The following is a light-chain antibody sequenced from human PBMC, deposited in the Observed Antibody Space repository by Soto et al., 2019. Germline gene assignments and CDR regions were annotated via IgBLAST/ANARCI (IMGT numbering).Light chain of an antibody. J-gene: IGKJ4*01. CDR2: DAS. Sequence: ENVLTQSPGTLSLSPGESTTLSCRASQNVARNYLAWFQQRPGQAPRLLIYDASTRATGIPDRFSGSGSGTGFTLTISRLEPEDFAVYFCQQYATSPLAFGGGTKVDIK. CDR1: QNVARNY. CDR3: QQYATSPLA. V-gene: IGKV3-20*01.